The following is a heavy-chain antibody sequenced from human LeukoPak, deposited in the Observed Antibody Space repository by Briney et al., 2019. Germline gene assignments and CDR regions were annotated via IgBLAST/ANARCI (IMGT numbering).Heavy chain of an antibody. V-gene: IGHV3-66*02. D-gene: IGHD5-18*01. CDR2: IHSGGST. CDR1: GFTVSSNY. Sequence: GGSLRLSCAASGFTVSSNYMSWVRQAPGKGLEWVSVIHSGGSTYYADSVKGRFTISRDNSKNTLYLQMNSLRAEDTAVYYCARGTYSFDWFDPWGQGTLVTVSS. J-gene: IGHJ5*02. CDR3: ARGTYSFDWFDP.